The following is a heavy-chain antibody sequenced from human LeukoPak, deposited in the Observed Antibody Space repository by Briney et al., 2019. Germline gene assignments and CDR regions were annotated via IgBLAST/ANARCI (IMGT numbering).Heavy chain of an antibody. D-gene: IGHD3-10*01. CDR2: ISYDGSNK. Sequence: GGSLRLSCAASGFTFSSYGMHWVRQAPGKGLEWVAVISYDGSNKYYADSVKGRFTISRDNSKNTLYLQMNSLRAEDTAVYYCAKDLRDGDPGAFDIWGQGTMVTVSS. CDR1: GFTFSSYG. CDR3: AKDLRDGDPGAFDI. V-gene: IGHV3-30*18. J-gene: IGHJ3*02.